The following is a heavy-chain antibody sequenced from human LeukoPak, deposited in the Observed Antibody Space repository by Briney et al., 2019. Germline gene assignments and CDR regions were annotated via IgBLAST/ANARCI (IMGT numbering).Heavy chain of an antibody. J-gene: IGHJ6*03. D-gene: IGHD3-22*01. CDR2: ISSSSSTI. CDR3: ARAPGYYDSSGSGYYMDV. V-gene: IGHV3-48*01. Sequence: GGSLRLSCAASGFTFSSYSMNWVRQAPGKGLEWVSYISSSSSTIYYADSVKGRFTISRDNAKNSLYLQMNSLRAEDTAVYYCARAPGYYDSSGSGYYMDVWGKGTTVTVSS. CDR1: GFTFSSYS.